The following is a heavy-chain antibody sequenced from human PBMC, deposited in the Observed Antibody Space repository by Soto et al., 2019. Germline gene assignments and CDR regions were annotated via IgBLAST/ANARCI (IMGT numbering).Heavy chain of an antibody. CDR2: ISYDGSNK. D-gene: IGHD6-6*01. CDR3: ATHADIAATFDY. Sequence: GGSLRLSCAASGFTFSSYGMHWVRQAPGKGLEWVAVISYDGSNKYYADSVKGRFTISRDNSKNTLYLQMNSLRAEDTAVYYWATHADIAATFDYWGQGTLVTVSS. CDR1: GFTFSSYG. J-gene: IGHJ4*02. V-gene: IGHV3-30*03.